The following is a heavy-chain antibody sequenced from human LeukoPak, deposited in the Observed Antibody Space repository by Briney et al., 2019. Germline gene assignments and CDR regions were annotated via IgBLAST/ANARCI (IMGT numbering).Heavy chain of an antibody. J-gene: IGHJ5*02. D-gene: IGHD3-10*01. CDR1: GFTFSRFG. Sequence: GGSLRLSCEASGFTFSRFGMNWVRQAPGKGLEWVAFIQYDESLKCYLGSVKGRFATSRDNSKNTAYLQMNSLRVEDTAVYYCAKDQGVVGSYDAWGQGTLVTVSS. CDR2: IQYDESLK. V-gene: IGHV3-30*02. CDR3: AKDQGVVGSYDA.